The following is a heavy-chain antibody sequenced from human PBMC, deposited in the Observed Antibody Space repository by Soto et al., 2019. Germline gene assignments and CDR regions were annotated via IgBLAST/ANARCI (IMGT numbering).Heavy chain of an antibody. CDR3: ARSLSTGTPNWFDP. J-gene: IGHJ5*02. CDR1: GGSISSYY. Sequence: SETLSLTCSVSGGSISSYYWSWIRQPPGKGLEWIGYINYSGSTDYNPSLKSRVTISVDTSKNQFSLKLSSVTAADTAVYYCARSLSTGTPNWFDPWGQGTLVTVSS. D-gene: IGHD1-1*01. V-gene: IGHV4-59*12. CDR2: INYSGST.